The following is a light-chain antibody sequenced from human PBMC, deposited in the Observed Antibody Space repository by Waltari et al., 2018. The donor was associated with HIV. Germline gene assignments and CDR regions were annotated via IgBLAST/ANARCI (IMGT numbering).Light chain of an antibody. CDR2: LAA. Sequence: IVMTQSLDSLSMYLAERATTTCRSRHSVFIGSYNKNRIDRCQHKPGQPPKLLIYLAATRESGVADRFSGSGSATDFTLTINSLQAEDVAVYYCQQFSHSPPLTFGGGTKVE. J-gene: IGKJ4*01. V-gene: IGKV4-1*01. CDR3: QQFSHSPPLT. CDR1: HSVFIGSYNKNR.